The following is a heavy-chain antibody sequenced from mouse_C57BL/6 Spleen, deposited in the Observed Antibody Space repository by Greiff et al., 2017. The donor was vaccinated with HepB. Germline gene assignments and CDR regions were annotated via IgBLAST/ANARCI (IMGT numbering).Heavy chain of an antibody. D-gene: IGHD3-2*02. Sequence: VQLQQSGPELVKPGASVKISCKASGYAFSSSWMNWVKQRPGKGLEWIGRIYPGDGDTNYNGKFKGKATLTADKSSSTAYMQLSSLTSEDSAVYFCARLQVYFDYWGQGTTLTVSS. J-gene: IGHJ2*01. V-gene: IGHV1-82*01. CDR2: IYPGDGDT. CDR3: ARLQVYFDY. CDR1: GYAFSSSW.